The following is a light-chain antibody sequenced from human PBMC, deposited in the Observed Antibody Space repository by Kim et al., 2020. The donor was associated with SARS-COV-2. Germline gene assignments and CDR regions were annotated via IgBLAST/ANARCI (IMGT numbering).Light chain of an antibody. J-gene: IGLJ3*02. CDR3: QVWDSSSGWV. CDR1: NIGSKS. Sequence: SYELTQPPSVSVAPGKTARITCGGNNIGSKSVHWYQQKPGQAPVLVIYYDNDRPSGIPERFSGSNSGNTATLTISRVEAGDEADYYCQVWDSSSGWVFGGGTQLTVL. V-gene: IGLV3-21*04. CDR2: YDN.